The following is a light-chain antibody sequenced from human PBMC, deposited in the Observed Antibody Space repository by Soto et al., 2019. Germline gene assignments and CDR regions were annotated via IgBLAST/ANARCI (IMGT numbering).Light chain of an antibody. V-gene: IGKV4-1*01. CDR1: QSVLYSSSNKNY. Sequence: DIVMTKSPESLAVSLGERATINCKSSQSVLYSSSNKNYLAWYQQKPGQPPKLLIYWASTRESGVPDRFSGSGSGTDFTLTISSLQAEDVAVYYCQQYYSTPPITFGQGTLLEIK. CDR2: WAS. J-gene: IGKJ5*01. CDR3: QQYYSTPPIT.